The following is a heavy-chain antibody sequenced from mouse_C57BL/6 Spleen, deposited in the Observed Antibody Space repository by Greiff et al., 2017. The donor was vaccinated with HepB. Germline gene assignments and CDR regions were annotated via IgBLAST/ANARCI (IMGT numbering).Heavy chain of an antibody. CDR1: GFSLSTSGMG. Sequence: QVTLKECGPGILQSSQTLSLTCSFSGFSLSTSGMGVSWIRQPSGKGLEWLAHIYWDDDKRYNPSLKSRLTISKDTSRNQVFLKITSVDTADTATYYCARTYDGYSAMDYWGQGTSVTVSS. CDR2: IYWDDDK. CDR3: ARTYDGYSAMDY. V-gene: IGHV8-12*01. J-gene: IGHJ4*01. D-gene: IGHD2-3*01.